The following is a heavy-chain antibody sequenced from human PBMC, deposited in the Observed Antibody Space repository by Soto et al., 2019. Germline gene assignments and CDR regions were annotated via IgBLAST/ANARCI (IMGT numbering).Heavy chain of an antibody. CDR2: IYWDDDK. V-gene: IGHV2-5*02. Sequence: QITLKESGPTLVKPTQTLTLTCTFSGFSLSTTEVGVGWLRQPPGKALEWLALIYWDDDKRYSPSLKSRLTITKDTSKNQVVLTMTNMDPVDTATYYCAHRFDWYYFDYWGLGTLVTVSS. J-gene: IGHJ4*02. CDR3: AHRFDWYYFDY. D-gene: IGHD3-9*01. CDR1: GFSLSTTEVG.